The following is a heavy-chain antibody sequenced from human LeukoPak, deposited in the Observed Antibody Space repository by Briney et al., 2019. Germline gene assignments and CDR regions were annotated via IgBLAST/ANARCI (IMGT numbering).Heavy chain of an antibody. CDR3: ARDGTYGDDFDY. CDR1: GLTFSSYW. V-gene: IGHV3-23*01. CDR2: IIGSGVST. D-gene: IGHD4-17*01. Sequence: GGSLRLSCAASGLTFSSYWMNWVRQAPGKGLEWVSVIIGSGVSTYYADSVKGRFTISRDNSKNTLYLQMNSLRAEDTAVYYCARDGTYGDDFDYWGQGTLVTVSS. J-gene: IGHJ4*02.